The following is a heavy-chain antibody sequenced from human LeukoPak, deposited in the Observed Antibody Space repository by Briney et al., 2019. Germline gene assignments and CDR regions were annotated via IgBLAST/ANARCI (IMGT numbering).Heavy chain of an antibody. CDR3: AREEAVAAYFGY. CDR2: IIPIFGTA. V-gene: IGHV1-69*13. D-gene: IGHD6-19*01. J-gene: IGHJ4*02. Sequence: SVKVSCKASGGTFSSYAISWVRQAPGQGLEWMGGIIPIFGTANYAQKFQGRVTITADEFTSTAYMELSSLRSEDTAVYYCAREEAVAAYFGYWGQGTLVTVSS. CDR1: GGTFSSYA.